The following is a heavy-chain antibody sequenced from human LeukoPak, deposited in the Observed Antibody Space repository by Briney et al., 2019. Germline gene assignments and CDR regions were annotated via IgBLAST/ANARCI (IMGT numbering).Heavy chain of an antibody. Sequence: GASVKVSCKASGYTFSNYDINWVRQATGHGLEWMGWINPNSGNTGYAQRFQDRFTMTTRTSSGIAYMELRSLRSEDTAVYYCARGGGTTSKNFDYWGPGSQVIVSS. J-gene: IGHJ4*02. CDR1: GYTFSNYD. CDR2: INPNSGNT. D-gene: IGHD1-7*01. V-gene: IGHV1-8*02. CDR3: ARGGGTTSKNFDY.